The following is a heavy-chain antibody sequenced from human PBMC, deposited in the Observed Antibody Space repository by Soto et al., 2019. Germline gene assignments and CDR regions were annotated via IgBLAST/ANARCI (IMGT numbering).Heavy chain of an antibody. CDR2: IYYSGST. Sequence: SETLSLTCTVSGGSISSGDYYWSWIRQPPGKGLEWIGSIYYSGSTYYNPSLKSRVTISVDTSKNQFSLKLSSVTAADTAVYYCARRQSSSWYGLWGQGTLVTVSS. V-gene: IGHV4-39*01. J-gene: IGHJ4*02. D-gene: IGHD6-13*01. CDR3: ARRQSSSWYGL. CDR1: GGSISSGDYY.